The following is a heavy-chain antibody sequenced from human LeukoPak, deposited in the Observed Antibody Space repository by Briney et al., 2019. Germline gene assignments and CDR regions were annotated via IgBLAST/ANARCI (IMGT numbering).Heavy chain of an antibody. J-gene: IGHJ3*01. CDR1: GYTLTDFT. V-gene: IGHV1-24*01. Sequence: GTAVKVSCKGSGYTLTDFTMHWVRQAPGKGLEWMGGFDPKDGETISAQRFEGRVTMTADTSADTAYMELSSLRSEDTAVYYCAKIAVYLGDAFDLWGQGTMVTVSS. CDR2: FDPKDGET. D-gene: IGHD2-8*01. CDR3: AKIAVYLGDAFDL.